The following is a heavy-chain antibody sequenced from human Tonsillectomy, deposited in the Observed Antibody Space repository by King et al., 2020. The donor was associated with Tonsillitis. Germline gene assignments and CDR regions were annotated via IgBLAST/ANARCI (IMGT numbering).Heavy chain of an antibody. CDR3: ARGEGTTGGFDY. D-gene: IGHD1-7*01. V-gene: IGHV4-30-4*01. J-gene: IGHJ4*02. CDR2: IYYSGTT. CDR1: GGSIRTGDFY. Sequence: QLQESGPGLVKPSQTLSLICSVSGGSIRTGDFYWSWIRQPPGKGLEWIGYIYYSGTTYDNPSLQGRVSMSVDASKNQFSLKFRSVTAADTAVYYCARGEGTTGGFDYWGQGTLVTVSS.